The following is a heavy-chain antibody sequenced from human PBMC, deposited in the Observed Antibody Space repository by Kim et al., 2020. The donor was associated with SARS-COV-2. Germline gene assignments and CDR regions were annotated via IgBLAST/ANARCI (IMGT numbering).Heavy chain of an antibody. Sequence: SETLSLTCAVYGGSFSGYYWSWIRQPPGKGLEWIGEINHSGSTNYNPSLKSRVTISVDTSKNQFSLKLSSVTAADTAVYYCARGTPKQLANDYWGQGTLVTVSS. CDR2: INHSGST. J-gene: IGHJ4*02. CDR3: ARGTPKQLANDY. V-gene: IGHV4-34*01. D-gene: IGHD6-6*01. CDR1: GGSFSGYY.